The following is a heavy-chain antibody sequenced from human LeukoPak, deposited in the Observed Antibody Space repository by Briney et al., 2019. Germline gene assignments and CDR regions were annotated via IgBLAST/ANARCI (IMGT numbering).Heavy chain of an antibody. CDR3: ARGTGLFDY. J-gene: IGHJ4*02. CDR2: INGDGGTT. V-gene: IGHV3-74*01. Sequence: GGSLRLSCAASGFTFSSYWMHWVRQAPGKGLVWVSRINGDGGTTSYADSVKGRFTISRGNAKNTLYLQMNSLRAEDTAVYYCARGTGLFDYWGQGTQVTVSS. CDR1: GFTFSSYW. D-gene: IGHD1-1*01.